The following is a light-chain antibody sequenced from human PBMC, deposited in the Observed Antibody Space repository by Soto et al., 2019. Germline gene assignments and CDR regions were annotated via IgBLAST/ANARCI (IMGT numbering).Light chain of an antibody. CDR1: SSDVGGYNY. J-gene: IGLJ1*01. CDR2: DVS. V-gene: IGLV2-14*01. CDR3: SSYTSSSTRV. Sequence: QSVLTQPASVSGSPGQSITISCTGTSSDVGGYNYVSWYQQHPGKAPKLMIYDVSNRPSGVSNRFSGSQSGNTASLSISGLQAEDEADYYCSSYTSSSTRVFGTGTKVTLL.